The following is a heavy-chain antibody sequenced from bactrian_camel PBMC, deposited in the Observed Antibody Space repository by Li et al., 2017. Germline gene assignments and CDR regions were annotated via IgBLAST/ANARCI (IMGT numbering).Heavy chain of an antibody. CDR2: IWPRGGRL. CDR1: GYTFGSNF. D-gene: IGHD1*01. Sequence: HVQLVESGGGSVQPGGSLRLSCAASGYTFGSNFMAWFRQAPGKEREGVAAIWPRGGRLYYADSVKGRFTISRGSADNTLVLEMTSLTPEDSATYYCAADGDRYQCYWQSVTKYKILAQGTQVTVS. J-gene: IGHJ4*01. V-gene: IGHV3S1*01.